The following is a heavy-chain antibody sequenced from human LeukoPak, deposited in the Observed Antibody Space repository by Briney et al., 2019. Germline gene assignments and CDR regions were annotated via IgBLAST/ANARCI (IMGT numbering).Heavy chain of an antibody. D-gene: IGHD4-17*01. CDR2: IYYSGST. V-gene: IGHV4-61*01. Sequence: PSETLSLTCTVSGGSVSSGSYYWGWNRQPPGRGLEWIGYIYYSGSTNYNPSLKSRVTISVDTSKNQFSLKLSSVTAADTAVYYCARWVVYGDYFDYWGQGTLVTVSS. CDR3: ARWVVYGDYFDY. CDR1: GGSVSSGSYY. J-gene: IGHJ4*02.